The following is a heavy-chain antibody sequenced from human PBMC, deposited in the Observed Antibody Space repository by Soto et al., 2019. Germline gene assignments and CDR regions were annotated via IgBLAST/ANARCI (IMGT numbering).Heavy chain of an antibody. CDR1: GGSISSGDY. Sequence: SETLSLTCTVSGGSISSGDYWSWIRQPPGKGLEWIGYIYHSGGPYYNPSLNSRATMSVDTSQNQFSLKLSSVSAADTAVYYCARTKYYYDTTAYIFDYWGQGALVTVSS. J-gene: IGHJ4*02. CDR3: ARTKYYYDTTAYIFDY. D-gene: IGHD3-22*01. V-gene: IGHV4-30-4*01. CDR2: IYHSGGP.